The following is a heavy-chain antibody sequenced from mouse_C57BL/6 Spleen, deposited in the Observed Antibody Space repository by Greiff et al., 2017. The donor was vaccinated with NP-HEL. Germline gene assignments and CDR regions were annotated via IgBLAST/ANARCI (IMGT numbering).Heavy chain of an antibody. CDR2: IHPNSGST. CDR1: GYTFTSYW. CDR3: ARRYYGNYWYFDV. V-gene: IGHV1-64*01. D-gene: IGHD2-1*01. J-gene: IGHJ1*03. Sequence: QVQLQQPGAELVKPGASVKLSCKASGYTFTSYWMRWVKQRPGQGLEWIGMIHPNSGSTNYNEKFKSKATLTVDKSSSTAYMQLSSLTSEDSAVYYCARRYYGNYWYFDVWGTGTTVTVSS.